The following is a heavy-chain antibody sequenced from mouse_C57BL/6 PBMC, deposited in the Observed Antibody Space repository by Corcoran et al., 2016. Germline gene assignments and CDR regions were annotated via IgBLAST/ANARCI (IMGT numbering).Heavy chain of an antibody. D-gene: IGHD1-1*01. CDR1: GYSITSGYY. CDR2: ISYDGSN. Sequence: DVQLQESGPGLVKPSQSLSLTCSVTGYSITSGYYWNWIRQFPGNKLEWMGYISYDGSNNYNPSLKNRISITRDTSKNQFFLKLNSVTTEDTATYYCARDGTTVPYWYFDVWGTGTTVTVSS. V-gene: IGHV3-6*01. CDR3: ARDGTTVPYWYFDV. J-gene: IGHJ1*03.